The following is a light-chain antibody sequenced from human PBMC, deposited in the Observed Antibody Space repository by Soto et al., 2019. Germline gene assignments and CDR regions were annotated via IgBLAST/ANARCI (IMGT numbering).Light chain of an antibody. V-gene: IGLV2-14*01. J-gene: IGLJ1*01. CDR3: SSYSSSSTRV. Sequence: QSVLTQPASVSGSPGQSITISCTGTSSDVGGYNYVSWYQQHPGKAPKLMIYDVSNRPSGVSNRFSGSKSGNTASLTISGLQAEDEADYYCSSYSSSSTRVFGTGIKVTV. CDR1: SSDVGGYNY. CDR2: DVS.